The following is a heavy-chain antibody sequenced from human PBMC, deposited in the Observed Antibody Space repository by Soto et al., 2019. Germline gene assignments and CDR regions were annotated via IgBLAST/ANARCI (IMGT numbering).Heavy chain of an antibody. Sequence: ASVKVSCKASGYTFTSYAMHWVRQAPGQRLEWMGWINAGNGNTKYSQKFQGRVTITRDTSASTAYMELSSLRSEDTAVYYCARGGIKRIGDAFDIWGQGTMVTVS. V-gene: IGHV1-3*01. D-gene: IGHD2-15*01. CDR3: ARGGIKRIGDAFDI. CDR2: INAGNGNT. CDR1: GYTFTSYA. J-gene: IGHJ3*02.